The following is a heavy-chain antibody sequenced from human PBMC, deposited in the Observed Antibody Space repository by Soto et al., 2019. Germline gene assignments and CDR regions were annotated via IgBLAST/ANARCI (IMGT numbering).Heavy chain of an antibody. CDR3: ATTVGDSSGYYYGY. CDR2: FDPEDGET. Sequence: ASVKVSCKVSGYTLTELSMHWVRQAPGKGLEWMGGFDPEDGETIYAQKFPGRVTMTEDTSTDTAYMELSSLRSEDTAVYYCATTVGDSSGYYYGYWGQGTLVTVSS. J-gene: IGHJ4*02. D-gene: IGHD3-22*01. V-gene: IGHV1-24*01. CDR1: GYTLTELS.